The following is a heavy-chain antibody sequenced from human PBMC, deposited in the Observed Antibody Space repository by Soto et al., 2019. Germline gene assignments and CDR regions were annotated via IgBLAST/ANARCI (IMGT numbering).Heavy chain of an antibody. D-gene: IGHD1-1*01. CDR3: AKSGSFSRPSLGYFDY. CDR1: GYTFTGYG. V-gene: IGHV1-18*04. CDR2: ISAYNGNT. J-gene: IGHJ4*02. Sequence: GASVKVSCKASGYTFTGYGISWARQAPGQGLEWMGWISAYNGNTNYAQKLQGRVTMTTDTSTSTAYMELRSLRSDDTAVYYCAKSGSFSRPSLGYFDYWGQGTLVTVSS.